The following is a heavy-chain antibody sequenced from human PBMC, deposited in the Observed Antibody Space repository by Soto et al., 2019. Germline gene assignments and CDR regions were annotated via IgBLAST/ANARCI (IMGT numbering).Heavy chain of an antibody. CDR3: ARVLKGYYDSSGYAFDI. D-gene: IGHD3-22*01. CDR2: IIPIFGTA. V-gene: IGHV1-69*01. J-gene: IGHJ3*02. Sequence: QVQLVQSGAEVKKPGSSVKVSCKASGGTFSSYAISWVRQAPGQGLEWMGGIIPIFGTANYAQKFQGRVTITADESTSPAYMELSSLRSEDTAVYYCARVLKGYYDSSGYAFDICGQGTMVTVSS. CDR1: GGTFSSYA.